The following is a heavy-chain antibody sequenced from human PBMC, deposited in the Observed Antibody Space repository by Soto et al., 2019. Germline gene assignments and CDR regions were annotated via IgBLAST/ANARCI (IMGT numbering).Heavy chain of an antibody. CDR3: ARDENGSGWSEHLGLDY. CDR1: GGTFSSYA. V-gene: IGHV1-18*01. D-gene: IGHD6-19*01. CDR2: ISPNNGKT. Sequence: ASVKVSCKASGGTFSSYAISWVRQAPGQGLEWMGWISPNNGKTNYAQKLQGRVTMTTDTSTSTAYMELSSLRSDDTAVYYCARDENGSGWSEHLGLDYWGQGTLVTVSS. J-gene: IGHJ4*02.